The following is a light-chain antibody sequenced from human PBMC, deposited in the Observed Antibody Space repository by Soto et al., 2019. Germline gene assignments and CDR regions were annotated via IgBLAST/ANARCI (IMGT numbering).Light chain of an antibody. V-gene: IGKV3-11*01. CDR3: QQRSNWPIT. Sequence: EVVMTQSPATLSVSPGERATLSCKASQSVRNNLVWYLQKPGQAPRLLIYDASNRATGIPARFSGSGSGTDFTLTISSLEPEDFAVYYCQQRSNWPITFGQGTRLEIK. CDR2: DAS. CDR1: QSVRNN. J-gene: IGKJ5*01.